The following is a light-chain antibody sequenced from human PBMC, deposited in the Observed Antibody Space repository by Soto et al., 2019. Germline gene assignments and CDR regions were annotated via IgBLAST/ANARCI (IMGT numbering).Light chain of an antibody. J-gene: IGLJ2*01. Sequence: QSALTQPASVSGSPGQSITISCTGTSSDVGSYNLVSWYQQHPGKAPKLMIYEGNKWPSGVSNRFSGSKSGNTASLTISGLQAEDEADYYCCSYAGSSILFGGGTKLTVL. CDR3: CSYAGSSIL. V-gene: IGLV2-23*01. CDR2: EGN. CDR1: SSDVGSYNL.